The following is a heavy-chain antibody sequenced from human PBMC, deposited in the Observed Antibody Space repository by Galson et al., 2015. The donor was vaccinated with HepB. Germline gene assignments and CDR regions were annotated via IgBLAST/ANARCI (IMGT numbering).Heavy chain of an antibody. CDR2: IWATGRKQ. J-gene: IGHJ5*02. Sequence: SLRLSCAASGFTFSGFGMHWVRQAPGKGLQWVALIWATGRKQHYADSVKGRFTVSRDNSNNMLYLQMNSLRAEDAGLYFCAKGYGLFDAWGQGILVTVSS. CDR3: AKGYGLFDA. D-gene: IGHD5-18*01. V-gene: IGHV3-33*03. CDR1: GFTFSGFG.